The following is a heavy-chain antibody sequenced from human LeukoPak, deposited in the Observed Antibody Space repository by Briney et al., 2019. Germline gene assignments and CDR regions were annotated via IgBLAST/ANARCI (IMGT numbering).Heavy chain of an antibody. D-gene: IGHD3-10*01. V-gene: IGHV1-18*01. CDR1: GYIFASYG. J-gene: IGHJ4*02. CDR3: ARSIPGGFGEFSPRTVYFDY. Sequence: GASVKVSCKXSGYIFASYGISWVRQAPGQGLEWVGWISAYNGNTKHAPKFQGRVTMTTDTSTNTAYMELRSLGSDDTAVYYCARSIPGGFGEFSPRTVYFDYWGQGTLVTVSS. CDR2: ISAYNGNT.